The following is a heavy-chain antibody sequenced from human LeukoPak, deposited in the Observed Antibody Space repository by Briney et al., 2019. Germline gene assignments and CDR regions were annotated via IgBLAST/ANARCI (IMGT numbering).Heavy chain of an antibody. Sequence: GGSLRLSCAGSGYTFSSYWMSWVRQAPGKGLEWVANVKEDGSEKYYVDSVKGRFSIFRDNAKNSLYLQMNSLRNEDTAVYYCASGKGPGYWGQGTLVTVSS. CDR3: ASGKGPGY. D-gene: IGHD1-14*01. V-gene: IGHV3-7*01. J-gene: IGHJ4*02. CDR2: VKEDGSEK. CDR1: GYTFSSYW.